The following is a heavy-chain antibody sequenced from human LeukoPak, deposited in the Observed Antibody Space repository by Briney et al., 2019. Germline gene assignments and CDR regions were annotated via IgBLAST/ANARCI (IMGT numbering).Heavy chain of an antibody. J-gene: IGHJ5*02. D-gene: IGHD6-13*01. V-gene: IGHV3-64D*06. Sequence: GGSLRLSCSASGFTFSSYAMHWVRQAPGEGLEYVSAISSNGGSTYCADSVKGRFTISRDNSKNTLYLQMSSLRAEDTAVYYCVKSSSWYVNWFDPWGQGTLVTVSS. CDR3: VKSSSWYVNWFDP. CDR1: GFTFSSYA. CDR2: ISSNGGST.